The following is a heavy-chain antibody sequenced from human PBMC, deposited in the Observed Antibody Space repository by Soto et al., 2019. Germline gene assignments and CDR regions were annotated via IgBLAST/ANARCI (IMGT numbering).Heavy chain of an antibody. Sequence: PGGSLRLSCAASGFTFSSYWMHWVRQAPGKGLVWVSRINSDGSSTTYADSVKGRFTISRDNAKNTLYLQMNSLRAEDTAVHYCARDGSITMVRTHYYYMDVWGKGTTVTVSS. D-gene: IGHD3-10*01. CDR1: GFTFSSYW. CDR2: INSDGSST. J-gene: IGHJ6*03. V-gene: IGHV3-74*01. CDR3: ARDGSITMVRTHYYYMDV.